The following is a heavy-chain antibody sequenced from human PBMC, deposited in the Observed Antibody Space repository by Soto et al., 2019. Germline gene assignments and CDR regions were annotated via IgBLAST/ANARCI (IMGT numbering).Heavy chain of an antibody. D-gene: IGHD3-22*01. V-gene: IGHV4-30-4*08. J-gene: IGHJ3*02. CDR1: GGSFSDYC. CDR3: ARGGIDSSGYYFSPDAFDI. Sequence: SETLSLTCAAYGGSFSDYCWSWIRQPPGKGLEWIGYIYFSESTSYNPSLKSRVTISGDKSKNQFSLRLTSVTAADTAVYYCARGGIDSSGYYFSPDAFDIWGQGTMVTVSS. CDR2: IYFSEST.